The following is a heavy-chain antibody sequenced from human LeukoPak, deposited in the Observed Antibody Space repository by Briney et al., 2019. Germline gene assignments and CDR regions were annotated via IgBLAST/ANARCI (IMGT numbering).Heavy chain of an antibody. J-gene: IGHJ3*02. CDR1: GFTFSAYA. V-gene: IGHV3-23*01. Sequence: QPGGSLRLSCAASGFTFSAYAMAWVRQAPGKGLEWVSTISGSGGTTYSADSVEGRFTIPRDNSKNILYLQVNSLRAGDTAVYYCAKDYYYDSSGYYYGDAFDIWGQGTMVTVSS. CDR2: ISGSGGTT. D-gene: IGHD3-22*01. CDR3: AKDYYYDSSGYYYGDAFDI.